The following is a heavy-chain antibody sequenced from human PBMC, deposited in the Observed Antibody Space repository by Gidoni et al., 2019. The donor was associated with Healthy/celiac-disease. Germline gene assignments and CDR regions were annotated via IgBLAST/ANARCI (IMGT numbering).Heavy chain of an antibody. CDR2: IYYSGST. J-gene: IGHJ6*02. CDR3: ARLPAYYYGMDV. V-gene: IGHV4-31*03. Sequence: QVQLQESGPGLVKPSPTQSLPCPFSGSSISSGGYYWYWIRQHPGKGLEWIGYIYYSGSTYYNPSHKSRVTISVDTSKNQFSLKLSSVTAADTAGYCCARLPAYYYGMDVWGQGTTVTVSS. CDR1: GSSISSGGYY.